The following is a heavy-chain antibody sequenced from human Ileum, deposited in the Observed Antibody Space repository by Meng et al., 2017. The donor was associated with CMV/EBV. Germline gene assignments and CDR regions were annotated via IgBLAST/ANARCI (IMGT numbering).Heavy chain of an antibody. CDR1: GGSISSNSDY. CDR2: VHYTGTT. J-gene: IGHJ4*02. CDR3: ARDRTVGPTPDGSLGA. V-gene: IGHV4-39*07. D-gene: IGHD1-26*01. Sequence: QDARPGLVKHSGTLSSTCTVSGGSISSNSDYWGWVRQPPGKGLEWIATVHYTGTTYYNPSLKSPVIISIDTSKNQFSLRLTSVTAADTAVYYCARDRTVGPTPDGSLGAWGQGTLVTVSS.